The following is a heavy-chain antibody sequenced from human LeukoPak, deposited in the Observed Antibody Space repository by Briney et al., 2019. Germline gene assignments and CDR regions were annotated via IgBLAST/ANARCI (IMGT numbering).Heavy chain of an antibody. Sequence: GGSLRLSCAASGFTFSSYSMNWVRQAPGKGLEWVSSISSSSSYIYYADSVKGRFTTSRDNAKNSLYLQMNSLRAEDTAVYYCAVLARWDNEDYWGQGTLVTVSS. D-gene: IGHD1-26*01. CDR2: ISSSSSYI. CDR1: GFTFSSYS. V-gene: IGHV3-21*01. CDR3: AVLARWDNEDY. J-gene: IGHJ4*02.